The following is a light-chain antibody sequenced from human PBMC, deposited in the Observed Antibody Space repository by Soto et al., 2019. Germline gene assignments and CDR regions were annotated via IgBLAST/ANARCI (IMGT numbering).Light chain of an antibody. CDR2: SNN. J-gene: IGLJ2*01. CDR1: SSNIGINT. V-gene: IGLV1-44*01. Sequence: QSALTQPPSASGTPGQRVTISCSGSSSNIGINTVNWYQQLPGTAPKLLMYSNNLRPSGVPDRFSGSKSGTSASLAISGLQSDDEADYYCATWDDSLNGVVFGGGTKVTVL. CDR3: ATWDDSLNGVV.